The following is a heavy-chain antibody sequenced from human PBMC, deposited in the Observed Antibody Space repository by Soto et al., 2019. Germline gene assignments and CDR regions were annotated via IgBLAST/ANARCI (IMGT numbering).Heavy chain of an antibody. J-gene: IGHJ2*01. CDR3: ATSPVRGYSYCSGYFDL. CDR2: ISGSGGST. D-gene: IGHD5-18*01. V-gene: IGHV3-23*01. Sequence: EVQLLESGGGLVQPGGSLRLSCAASGFTLSSYAMSWVRQAPGKGLEWVSAISGSGGSTYYADSVKGRFTISRDNSKTTLYLQMNSLRAEDTAVYYCATSPVRGYSYCSGYFDLWGRGTLVTVSS. CDR1: GFTLSSYA.